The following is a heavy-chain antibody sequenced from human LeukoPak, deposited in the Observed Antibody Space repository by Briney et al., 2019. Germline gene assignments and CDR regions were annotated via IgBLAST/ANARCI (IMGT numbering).Heavy chain of an antibody. J-gene: IGHJ6*03. Sequence: SEKVSCKASGGTFSSYAISWGRQAPGQGLEWVGGIIPIFGTTNNAQKFHGRVKITADESTSTAYMEMSSLRSEDTAVYYCARAILPREDIVVVPGYYYYMDVWGKGTTVTVSS. CDR3: ARAILPREDIVVVPGYYYYMDV. D-gene: IGHD2-2*01. CDR2: IIPIFGTT. CDR1: GGTFSSYA. V-gene: IGHV1-69*01.